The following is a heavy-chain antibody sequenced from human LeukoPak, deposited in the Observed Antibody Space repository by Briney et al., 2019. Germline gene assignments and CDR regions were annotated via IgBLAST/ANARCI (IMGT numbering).Heavy chain of an antibody. J-gene: IGHJ4*02. CDR3: AKGNYYDSSGYYPLDY. CDR2: TYYSGST. V-gene: IGHV4-59*08. CDR1: GGSISSYY. Sequence: SETLSLTCTVSGGSISSYYWSWIRQPPGKGLEWIGYTYYSGSTNYNPSLKSRVTISVDTSKNQFSLKLSSVTAADTAVYYCAKGNYYDSSGYYPLDYWGQGTLVTVSS. D-gene: IGHD3-22*01.